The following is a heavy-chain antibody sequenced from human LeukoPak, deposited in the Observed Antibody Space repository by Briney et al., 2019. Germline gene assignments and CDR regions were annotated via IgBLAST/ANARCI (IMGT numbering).Heavy chain of an antibody. CDR2: ICGSGGST. V-gene: IGHV3-23*01. J-gene: IGHJ4*02. D-gene: IGHD2-2*01. CDR1: GFTFSNYA. CDR3: AKDPQYCSSTSCYRGDHFDY. Sequence: GGSLRLSCAVSGFTFSNYAMSWVRQAPGKGLEWVAVICGSGGSTYYADSVKGRFTISRDNSKNTLYLQMNSLRAEDTAVYYCAKDPQYCSSTSCYRGDHFDYWGQGSLVTVSS.